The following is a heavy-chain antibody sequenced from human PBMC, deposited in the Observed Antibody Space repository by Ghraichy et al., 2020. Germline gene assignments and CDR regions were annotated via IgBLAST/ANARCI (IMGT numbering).Heavy chain of an antibody. CDR2: ISGSGGST. D-gene: IGHD3-22*01. J-gene: IGHJ4*02. CDR1: GFTFSSYA. CDR3: AKDLLDMTYYYDSSDLGGDY. Sequence: GESLNISCAASGFTFSSYAMSWVRQAPGKGLEWVSAISGSGGSTYYADSVKGRFTISRDNSKNTLYLQMNSLRAEDTAVYYCAKDLLDMTYYYDSSDLGGDYWGQGTLVTVSS. V-gene: IGHV3-23*01.